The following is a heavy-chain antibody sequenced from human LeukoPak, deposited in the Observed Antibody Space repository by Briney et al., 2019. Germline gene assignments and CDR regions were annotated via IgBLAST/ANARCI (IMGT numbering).Heavy chain of an antibody. CDR2: ISWDGGST. J-gene: IGHJ5*02. CDR1: GFTFDDYT. CDR3: AKDKTRYCSGGSCSGGFDP. Sequence: PGGSLRLSCAASGFTFDDYTMHWVRQAPGKGLEWVSLISWDGGSTYYADSVKGRFTISRDNSKNPLYLQMNSLRTEDTALYYCAKDKTRYCSGGSCSGGFDPWGQGTLVTVSS. V-gene: IGHV3-43*01. D-gene: IGHD2-15*01.